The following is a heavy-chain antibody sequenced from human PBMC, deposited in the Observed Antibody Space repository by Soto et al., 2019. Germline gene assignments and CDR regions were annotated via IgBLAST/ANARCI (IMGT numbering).Heavy chain of an antibody. CDR1: GGTFSSYA. CDR2: IIPIFGTA. D-gene: IGHD2-8*01. J-gene: IGHJ4*02. V-gene: IGHV1-69*13. CDR3: ARDAGYCTNGVCHSDY. Sequence: SVKVSCKASGGTFSSYAISWVRQAPGQGLEWMGGIIPIFGTANYAQKFQGRVTITADESTSTAYMELRSLRSDDTAVYYCARDAGYCTNGVCHSDYWGQGTLVTVSS.